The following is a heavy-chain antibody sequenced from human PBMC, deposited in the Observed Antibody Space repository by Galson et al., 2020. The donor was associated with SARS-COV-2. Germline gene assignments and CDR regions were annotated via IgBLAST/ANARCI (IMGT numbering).Heavy chain of an antibody. CDR1: GGSISSGSYY. CDR2: IHTTGST. D-gene: IGHD3-22*01. J-gene: IGHJ3*02. CDR3: ARSHDSSGNALEI. V-gene: IGHV4-61*02. Sequence: SQTLSLTCTVSGGSISSGSYYWSWIRQPAGKGLEWIWRIHTTGSTNYNPSLKSRVTISVDTSKNQFSLRLSSVTAADPAVYYCARSHDSSGNALEIWGQGTMVTVSS.